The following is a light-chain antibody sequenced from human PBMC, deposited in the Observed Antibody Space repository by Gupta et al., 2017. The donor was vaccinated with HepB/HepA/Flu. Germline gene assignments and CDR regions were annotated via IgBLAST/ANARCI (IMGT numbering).Light chain of an antibody. Sequence: QSVLTQPPSVSGTPGQPLTISCSGSASNLGNNFVFWYQQFPGTAPRLINFKDNLRPSGVGDRFTGSKSGTSASLAISGLRSEDEADYYCASWDDRLSGWVFGGGTKVTVL. CDR1: ASNLGNNF. CDR2: KDN. CDR3: ASWDDRLSGWV. V-gene: IGLV1-47*01. J-gene: IGLJ3*02.